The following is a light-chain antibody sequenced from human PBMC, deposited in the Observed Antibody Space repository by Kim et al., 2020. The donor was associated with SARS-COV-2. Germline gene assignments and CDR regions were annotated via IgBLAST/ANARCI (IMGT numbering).Light chain of an antibody. J-gene: IGKJ5*01. CDR2: GAS. CDR3: QQYGSSPRT. V-gene: IGKV3-20*01. CDR1: QSVSKSY. Sequence: CPGERATRSGRASQSVSKSYLAGYQQKPGQAPRLLIYGASSRATGSPDRFSGSGSGTDFILTISRLEPEDFAVYYCQQYGSSPRTFGQGTRLEIK.